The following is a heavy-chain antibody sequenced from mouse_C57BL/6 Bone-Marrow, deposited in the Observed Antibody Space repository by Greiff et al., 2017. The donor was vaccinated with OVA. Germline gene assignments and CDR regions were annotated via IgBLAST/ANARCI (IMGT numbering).Heavy chain of an antibody. CDR1: GYTFTDYN. CDR2: INPNNGGT. CDR3: ARSGSNNYYNARDY. J-gene: IGHJ4*01. Sequence: VQLQQSGPELVKPGASVKIPCKASGYTFTDYNMDWVKQSHGKSLEWIGDINPNNGGTIYNQKFKGKATLTVDKSSSTAYMELRSLTSEDTAVYYWARSGSNNYYNARDYWGKGTPVTSPQ. V-gene: IGHV1-18*01. D-gene: IGHD2-5*01.